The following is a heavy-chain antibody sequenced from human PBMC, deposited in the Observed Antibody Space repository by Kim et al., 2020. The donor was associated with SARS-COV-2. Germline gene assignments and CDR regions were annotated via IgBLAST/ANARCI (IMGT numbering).Heavy chain of an antibody. D-gene: IGHD3-3*01. Sequence: ASVKVSCKASGYTFTSYGISWVRQAPGQGLEWMGWISAYNGNTNYAQKLQGRVTMTTDTSTSTAYMELRSLRSDDTAVYYCARLHGRGWGRYYDFWSGYSLRPYFDCWGQGTLVTVSS. J-gene: IGHJ4*02. V-gene: IGHV1-18*01. CDR1: GYTFTSYG. CDR3: ARLHGRGWGRYYDFWSGYSLRPYFDC. CDR2: ISAYNGNT.